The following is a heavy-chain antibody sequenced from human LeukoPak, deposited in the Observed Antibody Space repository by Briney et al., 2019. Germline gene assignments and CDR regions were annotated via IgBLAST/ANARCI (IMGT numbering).Heavy chain of an antibody. CDR1: GFTFSSYS. V-gene: IGHV3-21*01. D-gene: IGHD3-22*01. CDR3: ARDTYYYNSSAFYHYYYGMDV. Sequence: PGGSLRLSCAASGFTFSSYSMNWVRQAPGKGLEWVSSISSSSSYIYYADSVKGRFTISRDNAKNTLDLQMNSLRAEDTAVYYCARDTYYYNSSAFYHYYYGMDVWGQGTTVTVSS. CDR2: ISSSSSYI. J-gene: IGHJ6*02.